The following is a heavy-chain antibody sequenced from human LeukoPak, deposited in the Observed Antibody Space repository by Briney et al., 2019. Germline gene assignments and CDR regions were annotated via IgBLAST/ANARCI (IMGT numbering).Heavy chain of an antibody. CDR3: ATYYYDSSGYYFYLMDV. D-gene: IGHD3-22*01. Sequence: PGGTLRLSCAASGFTFSSYAMSWVRQAPGKGLEWVSAISGSGGSTYYADSVKGRFTISRDNSKNTLYLQMNSLRAEGTAVYYCATYYYDSSGYYFYLMDVWGKGTTVTVSS. CDR2: ISGSGGST. CDR1: GFTFSSYA. V-gene: IGHV3-23*01. J-gene: IGHJ6*04.